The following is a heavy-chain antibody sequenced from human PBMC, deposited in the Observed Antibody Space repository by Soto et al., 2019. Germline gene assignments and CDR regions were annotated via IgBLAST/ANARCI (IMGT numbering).Heavy chain of an antibody. D-gene: IGHD2-15*01. CDR1: VGSVSGYY. CDR2: INHSGST. Sequence: SETLSLTCAVYVGSVSGYYWSWIRQPPGKGLEWIGEINHSGSTNYNPSLKSRFTISRDNSKNTLSLQMNSLTAEDTAVYFCAKRRGAGGHFDYWGQGALVTVSS. V-gene: IGHV4-34*01. CDR3: AKRRGAGGHFDY. J-gene: IGHJ4*02.